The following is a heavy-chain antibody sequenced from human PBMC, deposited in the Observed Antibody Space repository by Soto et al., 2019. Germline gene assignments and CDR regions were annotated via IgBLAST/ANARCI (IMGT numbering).Heavy chain of an antibody. CDR1: GGTFSSYT. Sequence: QVQLVQSGAAVKKPGSSVKVSCKASGGTFSSYTISWVRQAPGQGLEWMGRIIPILGIANYAQKFQGRVTISGDKSTSTAYMELSSLRSEDTAVYYCASSDSSVVVVGHFDYWGQGTLVTVSS. CDR2: IIPILGIA. CDR3: ASSDSSVVVVGHFDY. D-gene: IGHD2-15*01. V-gene: IGHV1-69*02. J-gene: IGHJ4*02.